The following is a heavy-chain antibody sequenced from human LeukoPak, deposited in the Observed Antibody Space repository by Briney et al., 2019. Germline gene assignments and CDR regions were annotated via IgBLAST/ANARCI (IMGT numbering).Heavy chain of an antibody. CDR1: GGSISSSSYY. D-gene: IGHD3-22*01. Sequence: SETLSLTCTVSGGSISSSSYYWGWIRQPPGKGLEWIGSIYYSGSTYYNPSLKSRVTISVDTSKNQFSLKLSSVTAPDTAVYYCARFDSSGYSLGHYFDYWGQGTLVTVSS. V-gene: IGHV4-39*07. CDR2: IYYSGST. J-gene: IGHJ4*02. CDR3: ARFDSSGYSLGHYFDY.